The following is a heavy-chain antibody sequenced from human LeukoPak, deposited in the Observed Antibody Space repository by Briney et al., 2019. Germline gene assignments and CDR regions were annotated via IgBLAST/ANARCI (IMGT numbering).Heavy chain of an antibody. J-gene: IGHJ4*02. CDR2: LFYKRGA. D-gene: IGHD2-21*02. Sequence: PSETLSLTCSVSGGSISGYYCSWSRQAPGKGVEWIGNLFYKRGAWYKSSLKSRVTTSVDTSKNELSLTLTSVTAADTAVYYCARWTDCGGDCHILEYWGQGILVTVSS. V-gene: IGHV4-59*01. CDR3: ARWTDCGGDCHILEY. CDR1: GGSISGYY.